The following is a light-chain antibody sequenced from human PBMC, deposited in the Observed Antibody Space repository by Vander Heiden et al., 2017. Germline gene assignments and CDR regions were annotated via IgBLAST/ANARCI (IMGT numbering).Light chain of an antibody. V-gene: IGKV1-9*01. CDR2: GTS. CDR3: QQLNSYPIT. Sequence: DIQLTQSPSFLSASVGDTITITCRASQAISSSVTWYQQKPGNAPKLLISGTSNLQSGVPSRFSGSRSGSEFTLTVTSLQPGDFASYYCQQLNSYPITFGQGTRLQI. CDR1: QAISSS. J-gene: IGKJ5*01.